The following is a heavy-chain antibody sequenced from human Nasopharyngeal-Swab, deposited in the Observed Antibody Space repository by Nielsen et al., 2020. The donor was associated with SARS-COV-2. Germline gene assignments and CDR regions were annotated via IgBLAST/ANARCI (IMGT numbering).Heavy chain of an antibody. D-gene: IGHD4-11*01. J-gene: IGHJ6*03. Sequence: WAASGFTLSRFGMGWVRQAPGKGQEWVSAISASGVTTYYADSVKGRFTISRDNSKSTLYLQMNSLRAEDTAAYYCAKDLNSNFLNYMDVWGKGTTVSVSS. CDR3: AKDLNSNFLNYMDV. CDR1: GFTLSRFG. V-gene: IGHV3-23*01. CDR2: ISASGVTT.